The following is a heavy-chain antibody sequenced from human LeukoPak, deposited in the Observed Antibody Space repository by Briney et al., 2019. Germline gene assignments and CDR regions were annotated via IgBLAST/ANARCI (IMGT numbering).Heavy chain of an antibody. Sequence: GGSLRLSCAASGFTFSSYSMNWVRQAPGKGLEWVSYISSGSNTINYADSVKGRVTISRDNSKNTLYLQMNSLRAEDTAVYYCAKDDTPGLLVVATIMGYWGQGTLVTVSS. CDR2: ISSGSNTI. CDR1: GFTFSSYS. D-gene: IGHD5-12*01. V-gene: IGHV3-48*01. CDR3: AKDDTPGLLVVATIMGY. J-gene: IGHJ4*02.